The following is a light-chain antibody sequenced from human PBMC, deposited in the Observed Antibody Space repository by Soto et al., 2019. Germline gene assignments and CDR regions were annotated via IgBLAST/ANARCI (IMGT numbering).Light chain of an antibody. Sequence: QSVLTQPPSVSGAPGQRGTISFTGSSSNIGAGYDVHWYQQLPGTAPKLLIYGNSNRPSGVPERFSGSKSGTSASLAITGLQAEDEADYYCQSYDSSLSGSIFGGGTKLTVL. V-gene: IGLV1-40*01. CDR3: QSYDSSLSGSI. J-gene: IGLJ2*01. CDR2: GNS. CDR1: SSNIGAGYD.